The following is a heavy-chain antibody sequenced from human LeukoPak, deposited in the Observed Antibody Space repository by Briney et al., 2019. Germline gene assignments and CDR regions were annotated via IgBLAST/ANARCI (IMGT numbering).Heavy chain of an antibody. D-gene: IGHD4/OR15-4a*01. V-gene: IGHV3-30-3*01. CDR1: GFTFSSYA. CDR3: ARVPSWAFDAFDI. CDR2: ISYDGSNK. Sequence: GRSLRLSCAASGFTFSSYAMHWVRQAPDKGLEWVAVISYDGSNKYYADSVKGRFTISRDNSKNTLYLQMNSLRAEDTAVYYCARVPSWAFDAFDIWGQGTMVTVSS. J-gene: IGHJ3*02.